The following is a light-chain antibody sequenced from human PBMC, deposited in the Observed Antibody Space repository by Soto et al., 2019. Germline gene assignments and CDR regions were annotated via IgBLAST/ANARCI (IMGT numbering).Light chain of an antibody. CDR1: QSVSSSY. CDR2: GAS. J-gene: IGKJ5*01. V-gene: IGKV3-20*01. CDR3: QQYGSSPIT. Sequence: EIVLPQYPGTLSLSAGERSTLSCRGSQSVSSSYLAWYQQKPGQAPRLIIYGASSRATGIPDRFSGSGSGTDVTLTISSLEPEDFAVYYGQQYGSSPITCGQGTRVEIK.